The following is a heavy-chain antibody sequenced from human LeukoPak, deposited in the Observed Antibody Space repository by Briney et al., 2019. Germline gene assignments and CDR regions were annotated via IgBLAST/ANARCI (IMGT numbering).Heavy chain of an antibody. J-gene: IGHJ4*02. CDR3: ARGGAARPDF. V-gene: IGHV3-7*01. CDR1: GFTLRTYW. Sequence: GGSLRLSCAAPGFTLRTYWMSWVRQTPGKGLEWVAKIKADGGEKDHVASVKGRFTISRDNAKNSLYLQMNSLRVEDTAVYYCARGGAARPDFWGQGTLVTVSS. D-gene: IGHD6-6*01. CDR2: IKADGGEK.